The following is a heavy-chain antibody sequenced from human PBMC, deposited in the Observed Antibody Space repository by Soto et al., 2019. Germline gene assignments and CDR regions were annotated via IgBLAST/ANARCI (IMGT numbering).Heavy chain of an antibody. CDR1: GYTFTSYY. CDR2: INPSGGST. Sequence: QVQLVQSGAEVKXPXXXVKXXXXASGYTFTSYYMHWVRQAPGQGLEWMGIINPSGGSTSYAQKFQGRVTMTRDTSTSTVYMELSSLRSEDTAVYYCARQARYCTNGVCSAYGMDVWGQGTTVTVSS. D-gene: IGHD2-8*01. CDR3: ARQARYCTNGVCSAYGMDV. V-gene: IGHV1-46*01. J-gene: IGHJ6*02.